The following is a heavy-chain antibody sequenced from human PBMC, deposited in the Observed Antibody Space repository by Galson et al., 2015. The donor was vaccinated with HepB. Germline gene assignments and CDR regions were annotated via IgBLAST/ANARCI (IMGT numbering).Heavy chain of an antibody. Sequence: SVKVSCKASGGTFSSYAISWVRQAPGQGLEWMGGIIPIFGTANYAQKFQGRVTITADESTSTAYMELSSLRSEDTAVYYCARDQYDRITIFGYYYGMDVWGQGTTVTVSS. J-gene: IGHJ6*02. D-gene: IGHD3-3*01. CDR1: GGTFSSYA. CDR2: IIPIFGTA. CDR3: ARDQYDRITIFGYYYGMDV. V-gene: IGHV1-69*13.